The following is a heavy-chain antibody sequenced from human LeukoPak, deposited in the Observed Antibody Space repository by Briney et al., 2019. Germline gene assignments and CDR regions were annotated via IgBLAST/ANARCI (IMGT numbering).Heavy chain of an antibody. CDR3: ARGLGDQGY. CDR2: ISGSGGST. V-gene: IGHV3-23*01. D-gene: IGHD3-10*01. CDR1: GFTFSSYA. Sequence: GGSLGLSCAASGFTFSSYAMSWVRQAPGKGLEWVSAISGSGGSTYYADSVKGRFTISRDNSKNTLHLQMNSLRAEDTAVYYCARGLGDQGYWGQGTLVTVSS. J-gene: IGHJ4*02.